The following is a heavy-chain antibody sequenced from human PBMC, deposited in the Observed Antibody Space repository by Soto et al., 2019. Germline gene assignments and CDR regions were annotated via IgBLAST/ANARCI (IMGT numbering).Heavy chain of an antibody. D-gene: IGHD6-13*01. Sequence: QVQLVQSGAEVKKPGSSVKVSCKASGGTFSSYAISWVRQAPGQGLEWMGGIIPIFGTANYAQKFQGRVTITADESTSTAYMELSSLRSEDTAVYYCARGSTGYSSSWYGYYYYGMDVWGQGTTVTVSS. J-gene: IGHJ6*02. CDR1: GGTFSSYA. V-gene: IGHV1-69*12. CDR2: IIPIFGTA. CDR3: ARGSTGYSSSWYGYYYYGMDV.